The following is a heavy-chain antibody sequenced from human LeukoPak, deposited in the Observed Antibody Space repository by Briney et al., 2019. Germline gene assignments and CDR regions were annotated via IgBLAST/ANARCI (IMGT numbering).Heavy chain of an antibody. CDR3: ARGSYSAYFDY. J-gene: IGHJ4*02. V-gene: IGHV4-39*07. D-gene: IGHD1-26*01. Sequence: SSETLSLTCTVSGGSISSSSYYWGWIRQPPGKGLEWIGSIYYSGSTYYNPSLKSRVTISVDTSKNQFSLKLSSVTAADTAVYYCARGSYSAYFDYWGQGTLVTVSS. CDR1: GGSISSSSYY. CDR2: IYYSGST.